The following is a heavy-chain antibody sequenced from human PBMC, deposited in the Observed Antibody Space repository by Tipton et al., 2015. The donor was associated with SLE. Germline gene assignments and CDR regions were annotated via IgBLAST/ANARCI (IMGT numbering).Heavy chain of an antibody. CDR3: ARGQEVAATDHYYYMDV. V-gene: IGHV4-59*01. Sequence: TLSLTCSVSGDSISDYYWNWIRQSPGKGLEWSGFIYDSGTTNYNPSLKSRVSILVDTSKNQVSLKVTSVTPADTAKYYCARGQEVAATDHYYYMDVWGKGTTVTVSS. J-gene: IGHJ6*03. CDR1: GDSISDYY. CDR2: IYDSGTT. D-gene: IGHD6-19*01.